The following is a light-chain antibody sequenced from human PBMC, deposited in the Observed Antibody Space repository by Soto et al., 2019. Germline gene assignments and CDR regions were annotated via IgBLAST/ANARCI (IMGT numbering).Light chain of an antibody. J-gene: IGKJ1*01. CDR3: QWYGKAPRT. CDR2: GAY. CDR1: QSVSSAY. V-gene: IGKV3-20*01. Sequence: EIVLTQSPGTLSLSPGERATLSCRASQSVSSAYLGWYQQKPGQAPRLLMYGAYSRATCIPDRFSGSGSETDVTLTISRLEPKDFAVYYGQWYGKAPRTVGQGTKVQI.